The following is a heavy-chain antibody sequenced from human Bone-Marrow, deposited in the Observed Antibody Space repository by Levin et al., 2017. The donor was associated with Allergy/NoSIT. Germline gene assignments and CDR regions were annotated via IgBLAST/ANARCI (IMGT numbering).Heavy chain of an antibody. J-gene: IGHJ6*03. CDR2: IWFDGSNK. CDR1: GFTFTTYG. Sequence: GGSLRLSCAASGFTFTTYGMHWVRQAPGKGLEWVAFIWFDGSNKYYVDSVKGRFTISRDNSKNTLYLQMNSLRAEDTAVYYCARNPLYSDDYCMDVWGKGTTVTVSS. D-gene: IGHD3-3*01. CDR3: ARNPLYSDDYCMDV. V-gene: IGHV3-33*01.